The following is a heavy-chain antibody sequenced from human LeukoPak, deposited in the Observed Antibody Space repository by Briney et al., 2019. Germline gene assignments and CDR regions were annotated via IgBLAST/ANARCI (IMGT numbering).Heavy chain of an antibody. D-gene: IGHD4-23*01. CDR3: AREGEPYGGNSLQPGFDY. CDR1: GGTFSSYA. J-gene: IGHJ4*02. Sequence: ASVKVSCKASGGTFSSYAISWVRQAPGQGLEWMGGIIPIFGTANYAQKFQGRVTITTDESTSTAYMELSSLRSEDTAAYYCAREGEPYGGNSLQPGFDYWGQGTLVTVSS. V-gene: IGHV1-69*05. CDR2: IIPIFGTA.